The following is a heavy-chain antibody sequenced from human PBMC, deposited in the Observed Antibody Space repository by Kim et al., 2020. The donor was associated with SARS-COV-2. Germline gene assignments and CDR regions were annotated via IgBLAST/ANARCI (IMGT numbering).Heavy chain of an antibody. Sequence: GSMGDADSVKGRFTISRDNAKKSLYLQMNSLMTEDTAFYFCAKVKFGEFDQWGQGTLVTVSS. J-gene: IGHJ4*02. D-gene: IGHD3-10*01. CDR3: AKVKFGEFDQ. V-gene: IGHV3-9*01. CDR2: GSM.